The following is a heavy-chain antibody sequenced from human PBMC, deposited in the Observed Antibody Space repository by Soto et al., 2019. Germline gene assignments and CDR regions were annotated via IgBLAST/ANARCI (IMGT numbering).Heavy chain of an antibody. CDR1: GFTFNNYA. D-gene: IGHD3-10*01. V-gene: IGHV3-23*01. CDR3: AKGRGGSGSLPPRVDF. J-gene: IGHJ4*02. CDR2: LSGGGDTT. Sequence: EVQLLEFGGGLVQPGGSLRLSCAASGFTFNNYAMTWVRQAPGKGLEWVSALSGGGDTTSYADSVKGRFTVSRDGSKNTLYLQMSSLRADDTALYYCAKGRGGSGSLPPRVDFWGQGTLVTVSS.